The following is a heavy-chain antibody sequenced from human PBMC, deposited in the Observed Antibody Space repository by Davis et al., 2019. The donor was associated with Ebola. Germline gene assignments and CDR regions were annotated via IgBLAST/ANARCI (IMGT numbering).Heavy chain of an antibody. CDR3: ARAVFHEVLDY. Sequence: GESLKISCAASGFTFRYYAMHWVRQAPGKGLEWVAVVSHSQRETFYADSVKGRFTISRDNSENTLYLQMNSLTADDTAVYYCARAVFHEVLDYWGQGTPVTVSS. J-gene: IGHJ4*02. D-gene: IGHD3-3*01. CDR1: GFTFRYYA. CDR2: VSHSQRET. V-gene: IGHV3-30*04.